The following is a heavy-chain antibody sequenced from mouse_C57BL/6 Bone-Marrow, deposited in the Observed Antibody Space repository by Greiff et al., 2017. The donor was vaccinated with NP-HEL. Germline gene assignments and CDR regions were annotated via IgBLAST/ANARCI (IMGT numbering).Heavy chain of an antibody. CDR1: GFTFSSYG. D-gene: IGHD2-2*01. V-gene: IGHV5-6*01. CDR2: ISSGGGYT. Sequence: EVQLVESGGDLVKPGGSLKLSCAASGFTFSSYGMSWVRQTPDKRLEWVATISSGGGYTYYPDSVKGRFTISRDNAKNTLYLQLSSLKSEDTGMSWCARHDYGYGLDKGGQGNTLSV. CDR3: ARHDYGYGLDK. J-gene: IGHJ2*01.